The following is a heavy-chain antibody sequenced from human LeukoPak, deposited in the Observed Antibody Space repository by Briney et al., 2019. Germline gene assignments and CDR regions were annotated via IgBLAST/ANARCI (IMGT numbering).Heavy chain of an antibody. CDR3: ARGWRWLQLGDDY. D-gene: IGHD5-24*01. Sequence: ASVKVFCKASGYTFTSYDINWVRQDTGQGLEWIVWMNPNSGNTGYAQKFQGRSTMNRISSISSAYMEPIRVRCEDTAVYYCARGWRWLQLGDDYWGQGTLVTVSS. CDR2: MNPNSGNT. CDR1: GYTFTSYD. V-gene: IGHV1-8*01. J-gene: IGHJ4*02.